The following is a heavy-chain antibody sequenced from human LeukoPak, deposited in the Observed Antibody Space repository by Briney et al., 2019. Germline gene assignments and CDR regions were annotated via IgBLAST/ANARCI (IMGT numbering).Heavy chain of an antibody. CDR3: ARGNWNLHDAFDI. CDR2: IDHSGST. CDR1: GYSISSGYC. Sequence: PSETLSLTCTVSGYSISSGYCWGWIRQPPGKGLEWIGSIDHSGSTYYNPSLKSRVTTSVDTSKNQFSLKLSSVTAADTAVYYCARGNWNLHDAFDIWGQGTMVTVSS. D-gene: IGHD1-7*01. J-gene: IGHJ3*02. V-gene: IGHV4-38-2*02.